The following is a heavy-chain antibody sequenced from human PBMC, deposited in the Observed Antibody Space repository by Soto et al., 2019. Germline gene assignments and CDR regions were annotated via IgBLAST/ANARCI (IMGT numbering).Heavy chain of an antibody. Sequence: GGSLRLSCGVSGFTVTSNGVSWVRQAPGKWLEWVSTISVSGGSTYYADSVKGRFTISRDNSKNTLYLQMNSLRAEDTAVYYCAKLSGTDYCWGQRTLVTVSS. J-gene: IGHJ4*02. CDR2: ISVSGGST. CDR1: GFTVTSNG. CDR3: AKLSGTDYC. D-gene: IGHD6-13*01. V-gene: IGHV3-23*01.